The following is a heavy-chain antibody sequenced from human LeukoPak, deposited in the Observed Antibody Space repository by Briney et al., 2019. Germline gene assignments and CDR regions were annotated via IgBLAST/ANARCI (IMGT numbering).Heavy chain of an antibody. CDR2: INTNTGNP. V-gene: IGHV7-4-1*02. Sequence: GASVKVACKASGYTFTSYAMNWVRQAPGQGLEWMGWINTNTGNPTYAQGFTGRFVFSLDTSVSTAYLQISSLKAEDTAVYYCARVSSSSWYETVYYMDVWGKGTTVTVSS. D-gene: IGHD6-13*01. CDR3: ARVSSSSWYETVYYMDV. J-gene: IGHJ6*03. CDR1: GYTFTSYA.